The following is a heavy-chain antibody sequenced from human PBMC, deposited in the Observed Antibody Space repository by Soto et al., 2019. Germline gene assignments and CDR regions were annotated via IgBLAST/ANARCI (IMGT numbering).Heavy chain of an antibody. J-gene: IGHJ5*02. Sequence: SETLSLTCTVSGGSISSGGYYWSWIRQHPGKGLEWIGYIYYSGSTYYNPSLKSRVTISVDTSKNQFALKLSSVAAADTAVYYCARALMKAGVVAASGHWFDPWGQGTLVTVSS. CDR2: IYYSGST. D-gene: IGHD2-15*01. V-gene: IGHV4-31*03. CDR1: GGSISSGGYY. CDR3: ARALMKAGVVAASGHWFDP.